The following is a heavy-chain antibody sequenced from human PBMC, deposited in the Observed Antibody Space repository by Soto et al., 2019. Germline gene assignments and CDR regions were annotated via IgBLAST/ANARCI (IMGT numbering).Heavy chain of an antibody. CDR2: IIPIFGTA. Sequence: SVKVSCKASGGTFSSYAISWVRQAPGQGLEWMGGIIPIFGTANYAQKFQGRVTITTDTSTSTAYMELRSLRSDDTAVYYCARDPVAVTRIYYFDYWRQGTLVTVSS. CDR1: GGTFSSYA. V-gene: IGHV1-69*05. CDR3: ARDPVAVTRIYYFDY. J-gene: IGHJ4*02. D-gene: IGHD6-19*01.